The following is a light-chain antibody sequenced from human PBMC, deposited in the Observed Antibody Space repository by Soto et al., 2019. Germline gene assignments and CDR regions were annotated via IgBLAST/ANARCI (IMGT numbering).Light chain of an antibody. CDR1: QRISSW. J-gene: IGKJ1*01. Sequence: DIQLTQSPSTLSASVGDRVTITCRASQRISSWLDWYQQKPGKAPKVLIYKTSNLESVVPSRFSGSGSGTEFTLTISSLQPDDFATYYCQYYNNYCWTFGQGTKVEIK. V-gene: IGKV1-5*03. CDR2: KTS. CDR3: QYYNNYCWT.